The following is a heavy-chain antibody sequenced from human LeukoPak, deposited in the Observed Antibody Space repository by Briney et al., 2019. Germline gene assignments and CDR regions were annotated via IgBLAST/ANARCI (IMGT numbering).Heavy chain of an antibody. CDR2: IIPIFGTA. Sequence: SVKVSCKASGGTFSSYAISWVRQAPGQGLEWMGGIIPIFGTANYAQKFQGRVTITADKSTSTAYMELSSLRSGDTAVYYCARELGYSYGSFDYWGQGTLVTVSS. CDR1: GGTFSSYA. V-gene: IGHV1-69*06. J-gene: IGHJ4*02. D-gene: IGHD5-18*01. CDR3: ARELGYSYGSFDY.